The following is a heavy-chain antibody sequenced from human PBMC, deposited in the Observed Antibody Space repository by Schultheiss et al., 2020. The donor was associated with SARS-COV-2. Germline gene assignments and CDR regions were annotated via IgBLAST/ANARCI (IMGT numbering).Heavy chain of an antibody. V-gene: IGHV4-61*02. CDR1: GGSISSSSYY. D-gene: IGHD5-18*01. CDR3: ARASYSYGLGGPYYFDY. CDR2: IYTSGST. Sequence: SQTLSLTCTVSGGSISSSSYYWSWIRQPAGKGLEWIGRIYTSGSTNYNPSLKSRVTISVDTSKNQFSLKLSSVTAADTAVYYCARASYSYGLGGPYYFDYWGQGTLVTV. J-gene: IGHJ4*02.